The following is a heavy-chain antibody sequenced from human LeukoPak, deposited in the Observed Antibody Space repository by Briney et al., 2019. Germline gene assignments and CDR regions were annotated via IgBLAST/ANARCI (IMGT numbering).Heavy chain of an antibody. V-gene: IGHV4-38-2*02. J-gene: IGHJ4*02. CDR2: IYHSGST. CDR1: GYSISSGYY. CDR3: ARSGSGYYSNFDY. Sequence: SETLSLTRTVSGYSISSGYYWGWIRQPPGKGLEWIGSIYHSGSTNYNPSLKSRVTISVDTSKNQFSLKLSSVTAADTAVYYCARSGSGYYSNFDYWGQGTLVTVSS. D-gene: IGHD3-22*01.